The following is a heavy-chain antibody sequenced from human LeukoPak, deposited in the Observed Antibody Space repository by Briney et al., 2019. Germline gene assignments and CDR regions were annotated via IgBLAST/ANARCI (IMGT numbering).Heavy chain of an antibody. CDR3: ARHGRRGDRGAFDY. J-gene: IGHJ4*02. D-gene: IGHD3-10*01. CDR1: GGSIRSYY. V-gene: IGHV4-39*01. CDR2: IYYSGST. Sequence: SETLSLTCTVSGGSIRSYYWSWIRQPPGKGLEWIGSIYYSGSTYYNPSLKSRVTISVDTSKNQFSLKLSSVTAADTAVYYCARHGRRGDRGAFDYWGQGTLVTVSS.